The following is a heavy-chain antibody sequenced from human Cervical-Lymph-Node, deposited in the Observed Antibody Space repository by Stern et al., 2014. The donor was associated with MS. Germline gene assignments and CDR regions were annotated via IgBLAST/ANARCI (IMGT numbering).Heavy chain of an antibody. CDR1: GGTFSSYA. V-gene: IGHV1-69*01. CDR3: ARDRRHYDPMGGYYFDS. CDR2: IIPILQTA. J-gene: IGHJ4*02. Sequence: QVQLGQSGAEVKKPGSSVKVSCKASGGTFSSYAISWVRQAPGQGPEWMGGIIPILQTANYAQTFQGRVTITADESTSTAYMELRSLTTEDTAVYYCARDRRHYDPMGGYYFDSWGQGSLITVSS. D-gene: IGHD3-16*01.